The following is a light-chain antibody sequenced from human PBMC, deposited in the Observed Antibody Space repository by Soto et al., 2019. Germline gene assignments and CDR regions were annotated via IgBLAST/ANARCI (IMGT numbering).Light chain of an antibody. J-gene: IGLJ1*01. CDR1: SSDVGGYSY. Sequence: ALAQPRSVSGSPGQSVTISCTGTSSDVGGYSYVSWFQQHPGKAPKLMIYDVSKRPSGVPDCFSGSKSGNTASLTISGLQAEDEADYYCCSFAGSYTLYVFGTGTKVTVL. V-gene: IGLV2-11*01. CDR3: CSFAGSYTLYV. CDR2: DVS.